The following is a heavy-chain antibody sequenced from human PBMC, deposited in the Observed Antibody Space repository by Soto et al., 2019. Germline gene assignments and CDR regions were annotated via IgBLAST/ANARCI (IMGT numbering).Heavy chain of an antibody. CDR1: GFTFSDHY. Sequence: GGSLRLSCAASGFTFSDHYMDWVRQAPGKGLEWVGRTRNKANSYTTEYAASVKGRFTISRDDSKNSLYLQMNSLKAEDTAVYYCAKLGIVVVVAAHGAFDIWGQGTMVTVSS. V-gene: IGHV3-72*01. D-gene: IGHD2-15*01. CDR3: AKLGIVVVVAAHGAFDI. CDR2: TRNKANSYTT. J-gene: IGHJ3*02.